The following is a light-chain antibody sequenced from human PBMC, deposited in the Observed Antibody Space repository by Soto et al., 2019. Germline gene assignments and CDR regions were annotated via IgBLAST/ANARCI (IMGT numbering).Light chain of an antibody. CDR1: QSVSSIY. CDR2: GAS. CDR3: QQYGSSALT. V-gene: IGKV3-20*01. Sequence: EIVLTQSPGTLPLSPGERATLSCRASQSVSSIYLAWYQQKPGQAPRLLIYGASSRATGIPDRFSGSGSGTDFNLTISRLEPEDFAVYYCQQYGSSALTFGGGTKVDIK. J-gene: IGKJ4*01.